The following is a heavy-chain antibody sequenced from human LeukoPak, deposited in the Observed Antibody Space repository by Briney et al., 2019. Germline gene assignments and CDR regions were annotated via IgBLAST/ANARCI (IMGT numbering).Heavy chain of an antibody. CDR2: IYYSGST. V-gene: IGHV4-39*07. Sequence: SETLSLTCTVSGGSISSSSYYWGWIRQPPGKGLEWIGSIYYSGSTYYNPSLKSRVTISVDTSKNQFSLKLSSVTAADTAVYYCASTITGTETAYYYYYMDVWGKGTMVTVSS. D-gene: IGHD1-7*01. CDR1: GGSISSSSYY. J-gene: IGHJ6*03. CDR3: ASTITGTETAYYYYYMDV.